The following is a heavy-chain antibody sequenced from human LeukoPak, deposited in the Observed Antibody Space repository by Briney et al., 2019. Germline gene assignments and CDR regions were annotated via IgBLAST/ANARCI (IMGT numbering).Heavy chain of an antibody. J-gene: IGHJ4*02. V-gene: IGHV4-59*01. CDR3: ARGADYGDYVPEDYFDY. CDR2: IYYSGGT. Sequence: SETLSLTCTVSGGSISSYYWSWIRQPPGKGLEWIGYIYYSGGTNYNPSLKSRVTISVDTSKNQFSLKLSSVTAADTAVYYCARGADYGDYVPEDYFDYWGQGTLVTVSS. D-gene: IGHD4-17*01. CDR1: GGSISSYY.